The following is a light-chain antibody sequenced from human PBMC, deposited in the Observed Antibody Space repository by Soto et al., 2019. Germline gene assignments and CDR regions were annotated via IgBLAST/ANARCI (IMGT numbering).Light chain of an antibody. Sequence: SSLSASVGDRVTITCRASQSISSYLNWYQQKPGKAPKLLIYAASSLQSVVPSRFSGSGSGTDFTLTISSLQPEDFATYYCQQSYSTPRTFGQGTKVDIK. J-gene: IGKJ1*01. V-gene: IGKV1-39*01. CDR2: AAS. CDR3: QQSYSTPRT. CDR1: QSISSY.